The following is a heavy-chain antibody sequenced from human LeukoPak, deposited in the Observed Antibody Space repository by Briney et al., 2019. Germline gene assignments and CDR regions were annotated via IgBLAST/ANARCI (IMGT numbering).Heavy chain of an antibody. D-gene: IGHD6-13*01. Sequence: SETLSLTCNVSGDSITDYYWSWIRQPPGKGLEWIGFIYHSGNTNYNPSLASRVTLSLDTSKTQLSLRLTSVTAADTAVYYCAREEGIAAASALEYWGQGILVTVSS. CDR3: AREEGIAAASALEY. V-gene: IGHV4-59*01. CDR2: IYHSGNT. CDR1: GDSITDYY. J-gene: IGHJ4*02.